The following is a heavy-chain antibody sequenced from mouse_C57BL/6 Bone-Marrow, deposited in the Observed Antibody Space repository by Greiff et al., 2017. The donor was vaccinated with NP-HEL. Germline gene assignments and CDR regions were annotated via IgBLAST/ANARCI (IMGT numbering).Heavy chain of an antibody. Sequence: QVQLQQSGAELARPGASVKLSCKASGYTFTSYGISWVKQRTGQGLEWIGEIYPRSGNTYYNEKFKGKATLNADKSSSTAYMELRSLTSEDSAVYFCARCYYDYWGQGTTLTVSS. J-gene: IGHJ2*01. CDR3: ARCYYDY. V-gene: IGHV1-81*01. CDR1: GYTFTSYG. CDR2: IYPRSGNT.